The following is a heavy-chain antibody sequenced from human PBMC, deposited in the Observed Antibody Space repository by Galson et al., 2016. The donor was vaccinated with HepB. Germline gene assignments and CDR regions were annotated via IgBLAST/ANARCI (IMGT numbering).Heavy chain of an antibody. CDR1: GFTFTAYW. CDR3: MSGYTSGI. D-gene: IGHD6-13*01. J-gene: IGHJ3*02. V-gene: IGHV3-7*01. Sequence: SLRLSCAASGFTFTAYWMTWVRQAPGKGLEWVANINYDGSGKYYVDSAKGRFTISRDNAQNSVFLQMNSLRVEDTAMYFCMSGYTSGIWGQGTMVTVPS. CDR2: INYDGSGK.